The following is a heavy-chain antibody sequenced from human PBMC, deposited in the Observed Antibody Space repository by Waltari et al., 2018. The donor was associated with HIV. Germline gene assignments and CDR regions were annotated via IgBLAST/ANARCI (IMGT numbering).Heavy chain of an antibody. D-gene: IGHD3-3*01. J-gene: IGHJ6*02. CDR2: IRCSNTYI. CDR1: GLALKTYS. Sequence: EEHLVEAGGGLVKPGEPLGLPCAAAGLALKTYSLHWGAQAPGRGLEWVTSIRCSNTYIYYADSVKGRFTISRDNAKNSLYLQMSSLRAEDTAVYYCARDRSDDFWSGPNYGMDVWGQGTTVTVSS. CDR3: ARDRSDDFWSGPNYGMDV. V-gene: IGHV3-21*06.